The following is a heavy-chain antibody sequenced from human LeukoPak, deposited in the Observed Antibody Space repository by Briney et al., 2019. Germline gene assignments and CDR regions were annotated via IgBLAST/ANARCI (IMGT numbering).Heavy chain of an antibody. CDR3: ARDRGDYGSGSFMDV. J-gene: IGHJ6*02. CDR1: GGSISSSNW. CDR2: IYHSGST. D-gene: IGHD3-10*01. Sequence: PSGTLSLTCAVSGGSISSSNWWSWVRQPPGKGLEWIGEIYHSGSTNYNPSLKSRVTISVDKSKNQFSLKLSSVTAADTAVYYCARDRGDYGSGSFMDVWGQGTTVTVSS. V-gene: IGHV4-4*02.